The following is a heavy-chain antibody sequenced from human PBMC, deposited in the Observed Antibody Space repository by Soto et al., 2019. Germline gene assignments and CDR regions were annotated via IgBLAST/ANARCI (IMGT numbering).Heavy chain of an antibody. V-gene: IGHV4-30-2*01. CDR3: ARANPVYAVV. CDR1: GGSISSGGYS. J-gene: IGHJ4*02. D-gene: IGHD2-2*01. Sequence: QLQLQESGSGLVKPSQTLSLTCAVSGGSISSGGYSWSWIRQPPGKGLEWIGYIYHSGSTYYNPSLXGXAXIXXARSKNQFSLKLSSVTAADTAVYYCARANPVYAVVWGQGTLVTVSS. CDR2: IYHSGST.